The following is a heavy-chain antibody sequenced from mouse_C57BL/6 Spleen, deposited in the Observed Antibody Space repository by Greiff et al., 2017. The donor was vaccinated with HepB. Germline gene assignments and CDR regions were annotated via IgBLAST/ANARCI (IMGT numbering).Heavy chain of an antibody. V-gene: IGHV5-12*01. D-gene: IGHD2-3*01. Sequence: EVHLVESGGGLVQPGGSLKLSCAASGFTFSDYYMYWVRQTPEKRLEWVAYISNGGGSTYYPDTVKGRFTISRDNAKNTLYLQMSRLKSEDTAMYYCARHEGDGYYGFAYWGQGTLVTVSA. CDR2: ISNGGGST. J-gene: IGHJ3*01. CDR3: ARHEGDGYYGFAY. CDR1: GFTFSDYY.